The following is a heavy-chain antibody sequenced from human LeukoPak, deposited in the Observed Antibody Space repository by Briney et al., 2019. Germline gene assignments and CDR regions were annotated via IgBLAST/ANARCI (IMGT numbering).Heavy chain of an antibody. J-gene: IGHJ4*02. CDR2: INHSGST. D-gene: IGHD1-26*01. CDR3: ARVRVGAMYYFDY. V-gene: IGHV4-34*01. Sequence: PSETLSLTCAVYGGSFSGYYWSWIRQPPGKGLEWIGEINHSGSTNYNPSLKSRVTIPVDTSKNQFSLKLSSVTAADTAVYYCARVRVGAMYYFDYWGQGTLVTVSS. CDR1: GGSFSGYY.